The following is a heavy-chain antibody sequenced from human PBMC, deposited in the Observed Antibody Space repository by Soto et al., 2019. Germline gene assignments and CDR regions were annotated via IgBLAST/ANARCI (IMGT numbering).Heavy chain of an antibody. CDR1: GFTVSSNY. Sequence: EVQLVESGGGLVQPGGSPRLSCAGSGFTVSSNYMSWVRQAPGKGLEWVSVIYSGGGTYYADSVKGRFTISRDNSKNTLYLQMNSLRAEDTAVYYCASVEMSTGWYFDHWGQGTLVTVSS. CDR2: IYSGGGT. V-gene: IGHV3-66*01. D-gene: IGHD2-15*01. J-gene: IGHJ4*02. CDR3: ASVEMSTGWYFDH.